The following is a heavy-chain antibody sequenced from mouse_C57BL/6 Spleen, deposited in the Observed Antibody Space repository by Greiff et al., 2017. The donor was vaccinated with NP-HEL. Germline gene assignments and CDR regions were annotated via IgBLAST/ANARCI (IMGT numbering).Heavy chain of an antibody. V-gene: IGHV5-4*01. CDR1: GFTFSSYA. D-gene: IGHD2-4*01. Sequence: VQVVESGGGLVKPGGSLKLSCAASGFTFSSYAMSWVRQTPEKRLEWVATISDGGSYTYYPDNVKGRFTISRDNAKNNLYLQMSHLKSEDTAMYYCARDRGLRRGFAYWGQGTLVTVSA. CDR3: ARDRGLRRGFAY. J-gene: IGHJ3*01. CDR2: ISDGGSYT.